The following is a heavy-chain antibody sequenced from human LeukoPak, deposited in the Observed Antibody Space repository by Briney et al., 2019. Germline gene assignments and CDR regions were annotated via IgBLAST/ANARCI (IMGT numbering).Heavy chain of an antibody. D-gene: IGHD2-2*01. J-gene: IGHJ5*02. CDR1: GGSFSGYY. CDR2: INHSGST. V-gene: IGHV4-34*01. Sequence: SETLSLTCAVCGGSFSGYYWSRIRQPPGKGLEWIGEINHSGSTNYNPSLKSRVTISVDTSKNQFSLKLSSVTAADTAVYYCAAGGYCSSTSCSAGWFDPWGQGTLVTVSS. CDR3: AAGGYCSSTSCSAGWFDP.